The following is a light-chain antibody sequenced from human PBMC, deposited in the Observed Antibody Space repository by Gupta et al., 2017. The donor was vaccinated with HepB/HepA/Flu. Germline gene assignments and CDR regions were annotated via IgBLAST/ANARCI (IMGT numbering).Light chain of an antibody. CDR1: QGISRY. Sequence: DIQLTQSPSFLSASVGDRVTITCRASQGISRYLAWYQQKPGKAPTLLIYAASTLQSGVPARFSGSGSGTEFTLTISSRQPEDFATDYGQQFNSYSPFTVGPGTKVGIK. CDR3: QQFNSYSPFT. V-gene: IGKV1-9*01. CDR2: AAS. J-gene: IGKJ3*01.